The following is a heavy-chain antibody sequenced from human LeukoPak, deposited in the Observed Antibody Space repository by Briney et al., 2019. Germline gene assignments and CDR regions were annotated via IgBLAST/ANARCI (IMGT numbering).Heavy chain of an antibody. V-gene: IGHV2-5*01. CDR2: IYWNDDK. CDR3: VLYLRLGELSLVDY. Sequence: SGPTLVKPTQTLTLTCTFSGFSLSTSGVGVGWIRQPPGKALEWLALIYWNDDKRYSPSLKSRLTITKDTSKNQVVLTMTNMDPVDTATYYCVLYLRLGELSLVDYWGQGALVTVSS. CDR1: GFSLSTSGVG. J-gene: IGHJ4*02. D-gene: IGHD3-16*02.